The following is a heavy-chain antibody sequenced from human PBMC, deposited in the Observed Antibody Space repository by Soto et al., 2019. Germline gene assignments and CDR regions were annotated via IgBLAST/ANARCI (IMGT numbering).Heavy chain of an antibody. CDR1: GFTFTSSA. V-gene: IGHV1-58*01. CDR2: IVVGSGNT. CDR3: AVHYGSGSYHYYGMDV. J-gene: IGHJ6*02. Sequence: GASVKVSCKASGFTFTSSAVQWVRQARGQRLEWIGWIVVGSGNTNYAQKFQERVTITRDMSTSTAYMELSSLRSEDTAVYYCAVHYGSGSYHYYGMDVWGQGTTVTVSS. D-gene: IGHD3-10*01.